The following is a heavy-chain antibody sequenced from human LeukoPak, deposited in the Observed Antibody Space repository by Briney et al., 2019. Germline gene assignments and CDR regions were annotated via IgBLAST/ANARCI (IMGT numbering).Heavy chain of an antibody. V-gene: IGHV1-18*01. D-gene: IGHD6-6*01. CDR1: GYIFTIYA. CDR3: ARYSSSSVDY. CDR2: ISGNNGHT. Sequence: GASVKVSCKASGYIFTIYAISWVRQAPGQGLEWMGWISGNNGHTTYAPKLQGRVTMTIDTSTSTAYMELRSLISDDTAVYYCARYSSSSVDYWGQGTLVTVSS. J-gene: IGHJ4*02.